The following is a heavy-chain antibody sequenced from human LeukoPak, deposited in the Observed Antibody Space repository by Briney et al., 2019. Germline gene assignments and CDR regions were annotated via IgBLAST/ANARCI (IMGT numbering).Heavy chain of an antibody. D-gene: IGHD4-17*01. J-gene: IGHJ5*02. V-gene: IGHV4-61*01. Sequence: SETLSLTCTVSGGSVSSGSYYWSWIRQPPGKGLEWIGYIYYSGSTNYNPSLKSRVTISVDTSKNQFSPKLSSVTAADTAVYYCATRRDYGWFDPWGQGTLVTVSS. CDR1: GGSVSSGSYY. CDR3: ATRRDYGWFDP. CDR2: IYYSGST.